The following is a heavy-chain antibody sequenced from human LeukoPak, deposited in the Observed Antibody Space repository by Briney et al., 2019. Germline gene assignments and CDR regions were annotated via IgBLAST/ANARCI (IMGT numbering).Heavy chain of an antibody. CDR2: FDPEDGET. Sequence: ASVKVSCKVSGYTLTELSMHWVRQAPGKGLEWMGGFDPEDGETIYAQKFQGRVTMTEDTSTDTAYMELSSLRSEDTAVYYCATPLAPGANSLIDYWGQGTLVTVSS. J-gene: IGHJ4*02. D-gene: IGHD1-26*01. V-gene: IGHV1-24*01. CDR1: GYTLTELS. CDR3: ATPLAPGANSLIDY.